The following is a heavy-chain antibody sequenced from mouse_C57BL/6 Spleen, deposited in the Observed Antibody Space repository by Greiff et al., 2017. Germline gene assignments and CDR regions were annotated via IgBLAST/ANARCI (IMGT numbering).Heavy chain of an antibody. J-gene: IGHJ4*01. CDR2: IDPANGNT. V-gene: IGHV14-3*01. CDR1: GFNIKNTY. CDR3: ARWRDYDVHYAMDY. Sequence: LVESVAELVRPGASVKLSCTASGFNIKNTYMHWVKQRPEQGLEWIGRIDPANGNTKYAPKFQGKATITADTSSNTAYLQLSSLTSEDTAIYYCARWRDYDVHYAMDYWGQGTSVTVSS. D-gene: IGHD2-4*01.